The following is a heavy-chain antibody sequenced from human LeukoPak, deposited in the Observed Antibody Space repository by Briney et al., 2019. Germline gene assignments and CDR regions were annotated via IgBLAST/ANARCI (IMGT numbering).Heavy chain of an antibody. J-gene: IGHJ4*02. CDR3: VKDIFRWAFDF. D-gene: IGHD5-24*01. CDR2: FGGTGGDI. CDR1: GFTFSTNA. V-gene: IGHV3-23*01. Sequence: GGSLRLSCAASGFTFSTNAMAWVRQAPGEGLEWVAAFGGTGGDINYADSVKVRFSISRDNSKGILYLQMNSLRAEDTAVYYCVKDIFRWAFDFWGQGTLVTVSS.